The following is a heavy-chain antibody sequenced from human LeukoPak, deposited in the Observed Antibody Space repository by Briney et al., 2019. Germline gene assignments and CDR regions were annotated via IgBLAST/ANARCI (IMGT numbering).Heavy chain of an antibody. Sequence: PGGSLRLSCAASGFTFSSYSMNWVRQAPGKGLEWVSSISSSSSYIYYADSVKGRFTISRDNAKNSLYLQMNSLRAEDTAVYYCARDGAFTIFGVVNDYWGQGALVTVSS. D-gene: IGHD3-3*01. V-gene: IGHV3-21*01. CDR1: GFTFSSYS. CDR3: ARDGAFTIFGVVNDY. J-gene: IGHJ4*02. CDR2: ISSSSSYI.